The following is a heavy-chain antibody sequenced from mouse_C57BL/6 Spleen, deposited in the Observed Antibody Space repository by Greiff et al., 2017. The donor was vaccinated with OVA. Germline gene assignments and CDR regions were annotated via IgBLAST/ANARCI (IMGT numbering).Heavy chain of an antibody. Sequence: VQLQQPGAELVKPGASVKLSCTASGFNIKNSYMHWVKQRPEQGLEWIGRIDPANGNTKYAPKFQGKATITADTSSNTAYLQLSSLTSEDTAIYYCARRVNWDERELFDYWGQGTTLTVAS. CDR2: IDPANGNT. V-gene: IGHV14-3*01. D-gene: IGHD4-1*01. CDR3: ARRVNWDERELFDY. J-gene: IGHJ2*01. CDR1: GFNIKNSY.